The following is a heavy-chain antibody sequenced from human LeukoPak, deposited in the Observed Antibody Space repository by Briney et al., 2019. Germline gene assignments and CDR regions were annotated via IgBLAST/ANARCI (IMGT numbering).Heavy chain of an antibody. D-gene: IGHD5-18*01. Sequence: PGGSLRLSCAASGFTFSYCAMAWVRQAPGKGLEWVSSISGGSTYYADSVKGRFTISRDNSKNTLYLQMNSLRAEDTAVYYCAKGGYNYGYVDYWGQGTLVTVSS. CDR2: ISGGST. CDR3: AKGGYNYGYVDY. V-gene: IGHV3-23*01. CDR1: GFTFSYCA. J-gene: IGHJ4*02.